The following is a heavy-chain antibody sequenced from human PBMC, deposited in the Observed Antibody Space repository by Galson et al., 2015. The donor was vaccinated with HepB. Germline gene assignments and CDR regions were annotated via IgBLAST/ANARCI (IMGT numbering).Heavy chain of an antibody. CDR3: AGRPDRNPLYFFDY. D-gene: IGHD1-14*01. J-gene: IGHJ4*02. Sequence: SVKVSCKASGYTFTGYYIHWMRQAPGQGPEWMGWINPKSGGTKYAQNFQGRVTMTRDTSISTAYMELSRLRSDDTAVYYCAGRPDRNPLYFFDYWGQGTLVSVSS. CDR2: INPKSGGT. V-gene: IGHV1-2*02. CDR1: GYTFTGYY.